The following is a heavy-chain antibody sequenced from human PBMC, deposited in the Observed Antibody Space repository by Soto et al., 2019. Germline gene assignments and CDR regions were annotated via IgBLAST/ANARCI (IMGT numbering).Heavy chain of an antibody. CDR2: IIPIFGTA. CDR1: GGTFSSYA. CDR3: ARYVMATRYDAFDI. D-gene: IGHD2-21*01. Sequence: SVKVSCKASGGTFSSYAISWVRQAPGQGLEWMGGIIPIFGTANYAQKFQGRVTITADESTSTAYMELSSLRSEDTAVYYCARYVMATRYDAFDIWGQGTMVTVSS. J-gene: IGHJ3*02. V-gene: IGHV1-69*13.